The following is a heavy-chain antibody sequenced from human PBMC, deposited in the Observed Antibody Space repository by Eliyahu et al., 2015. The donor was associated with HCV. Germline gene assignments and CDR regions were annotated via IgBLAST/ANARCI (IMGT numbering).Heavy chain of an antibody. CDR3: ARRDGYKQGFDY. CDR2: IYYSGST. CDR1: GGSISSXX. Sequence: QVQLQESGPGLVKPSETLSLXCTVXGGSISSXXWXWTRQPPGKGLEWIGYIYYSGSTNYNPSLKSRVTISVDTSKNQFSLKLSSVTAADTAVYYCARRDGYKQGFDYWGQGTLVTVSS. V-gene: IGHV4-59*08. J-gene: IGHJ4*02. D-gene: IGHD5-24*01.